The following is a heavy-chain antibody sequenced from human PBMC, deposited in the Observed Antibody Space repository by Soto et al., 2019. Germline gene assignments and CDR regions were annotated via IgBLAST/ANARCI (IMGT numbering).Heavy chain of an antibody. Sequence: SVKVTCKAAGGTFSSYAISWVRQAPGQGLEWMGGIIPIFGTANYAQKFQGRVTMTRDTSTSTVYMELSSLRSEDTAVYYCARSGLIAAAGLDYWGQGTLVTVSS. J-gene: IGHJ4*02. D-gene: IGHD6-13*01. CDR3: ARSGLIAAAGLDY. CDR2: IIPIFGTA. V-gene: IGHV1-69*05. CDR1: GGTFSSYA.